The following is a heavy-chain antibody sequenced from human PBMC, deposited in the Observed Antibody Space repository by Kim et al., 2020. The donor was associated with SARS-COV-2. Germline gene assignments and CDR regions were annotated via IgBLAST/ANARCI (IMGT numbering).Heavy chain of an antibody. V-gene: IGHV3-33*08. J-gene: IGHJ3*02. Sequence: GGSLRLSCAASGFTFSSYGMHWVRQAPGKGLEWVAVIWYDGSNKYYADSVKGRFTISRDNSKNTLYLQMNSLRAEDTAVYYCARAAGVSGWGKDAFDIWGQGTMVTVSS. D-gene: IGHD6-19*01. CDR1: GFTFSSYG. CDR3: ARAAGVSGWGKDAFDI. CDR2: IWYDGSNK.